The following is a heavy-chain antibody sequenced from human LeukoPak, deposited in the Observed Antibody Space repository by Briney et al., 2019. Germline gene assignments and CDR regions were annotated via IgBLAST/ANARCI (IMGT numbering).Heavy chain of an antibody. CDR1: GFTFSSYE. Sequence: GGSLRLSCAASGFTFSSYEMNWVRQAPGKGLEWVSYISSSGSTIYYADSVKGRFTISRDNAKNSLYLQMNSLRAEDTAVYYCARVTYYCDSSGYSEAFDIWGQGTMVTVSS. CDR2: ISSSGSTI. CDR3: ARVTYYCDSSGYSEAFDI. D-gene: IGHD3-22*01. J-gene: IGHJ3*02. V-gene: IGHV3-48*03.